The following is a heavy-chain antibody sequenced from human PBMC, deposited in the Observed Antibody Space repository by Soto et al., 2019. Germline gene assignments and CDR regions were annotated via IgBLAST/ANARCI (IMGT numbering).Heavy chain of an antibody. D-gene: IGHD3-10*01. CDR3: AAYYYGSGGSRGPFDY. Sequence: GGSLRLSCAASGFTVSSYAMSWVRQAPGKGLEWVSAISSSGGNTYYADSVKGRFTISRDNSKNTLYLQMNSLRAEDTAVYYCAAYYYGSGGSRGPFDYWGQGTLVTVSS. J-gene: IGHJ4*02. CDR2: ISSSGGNT. CDR1: GFTVSSYA. V-gene: IGHV3-23*01.